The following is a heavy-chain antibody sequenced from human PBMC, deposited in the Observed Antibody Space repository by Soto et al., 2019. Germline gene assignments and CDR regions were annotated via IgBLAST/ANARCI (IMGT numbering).Heavy chain of an antibody. V-gene: IGHV3-30*18. CDR2: ISYDGSNK. Sequence: GGSLRLSCAASGFTFSSYGMHWVRQAPGKGLEWVAVISYDGSNKYYADSVKGRFTISRDNSKNTLYLQMNSLRAEDTAVYYCAKDRGNSLFDYWGQGTLVTVSS. CDR3: AKDRGNSLFDY. D-gene: IGHD5-18*01. CDR1: GFTFSSYG. J-gene: IGHJ4*02.